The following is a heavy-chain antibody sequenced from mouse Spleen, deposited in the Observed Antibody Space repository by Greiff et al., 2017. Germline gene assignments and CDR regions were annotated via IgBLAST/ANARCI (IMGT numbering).Heavy chain of an antibody. J-gene: IGHJ2*01. Sequence: VQLQQSGPELVKPGASVKISCKASGYSFTGYYMNWVKQSPEKSLEWIGEINPSTGGTTYNQKFKAKATLTVDKSSSTAYMQLKSLTSEDSAVYYCARYSGGYWGQGTTLTVSS. CDR3: ARYSGGY. CDR2: INPSTGGT. CDR1: GYSFTGYY. V-gene: IGHV1-42*01. D-gene: IGHD1-3*01.